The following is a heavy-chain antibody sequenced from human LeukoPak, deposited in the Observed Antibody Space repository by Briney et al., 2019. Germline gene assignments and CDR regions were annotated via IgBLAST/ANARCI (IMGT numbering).Heavy chain of an antibody. D-gene: IGHD3-3*01. V-gene: IGHV3-30*02. CDR1: GFTFSSYG. CDR3: AKDRVVFGVVTNAFDI. CDR2: IRYDGSNK. J-gene: IGHJ3*02. Sequence: GGSLRLSCAASGFTFSSYGMHWVRQAPGKGLEWVAFIRYDGSNKYYADSVKGRFTISRDNSKNTLYLQMNSLRAEDTAVYYCAKDRVVFGVVTNAFDIWGQGTMVTVSS.